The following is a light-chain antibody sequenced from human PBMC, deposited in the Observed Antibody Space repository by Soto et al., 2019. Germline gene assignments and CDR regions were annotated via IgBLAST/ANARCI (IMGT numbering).Light chain of an antibody. CDR1: QSVSGN. CDR3: QQYDNWPPRT. V-gene: IGKV3-15*01. J-gene: IGKJ1*01. CDR2: GTS. Sequence: EIVMTQSPATLSVSPGERVTLSCRASQSVSGNLAWYQQKPGQAPRLLIYGTSTRVSGIPARFSGSGSATEFTLTISSLQSEDFAVYYCQQYDNWPPRTFGQGTKVEIK.